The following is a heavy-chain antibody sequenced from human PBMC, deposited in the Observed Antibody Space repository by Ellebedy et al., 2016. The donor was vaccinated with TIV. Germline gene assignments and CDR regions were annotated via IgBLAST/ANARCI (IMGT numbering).Heavy chain of an antibody. Sequence: PGGSLRLSCAASGFIVSSCFMRWVRQAPGKGLEWVSIIYTDGGTNYTDSVRDRFTISRDDSGNTLYLQMNGLRAEDTAVYYCARDPGGGGDYGDNWFDPWGQGTLVTVSS. J-gene: IGHJ5*02. CDR2: IYTDGGT. CDR1: GFIVSSCF. V-gene: IGHV3-66*01. CDR3: ARDPGGGGDYGDNWFDP. D-gene: IGHD3-16*01.